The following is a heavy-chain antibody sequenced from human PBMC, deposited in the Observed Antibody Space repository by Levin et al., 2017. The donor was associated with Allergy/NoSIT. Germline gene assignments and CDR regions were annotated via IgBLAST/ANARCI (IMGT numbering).Heavy chain of an antibody. D-gene: IGHD3-10*01. J-gene: IGHJ4*02. CDR2: LYSSGDT. CDR1: GASISSGNFY. CDR3: ARLSYYGWGSYRGAYYYFDS. Sequence: PGGSLRLSCTVSGASISSGNFYWGWIRQPPGKGLEWIGSLYSSGDTYYNPSLKSRVTMSVDTSKNQFSLNLSSVAAADTAVYYCARLSYYGWGSYRGAYYYFDSWGQGALVTVSS. V-gene: IGHV4-39*01.